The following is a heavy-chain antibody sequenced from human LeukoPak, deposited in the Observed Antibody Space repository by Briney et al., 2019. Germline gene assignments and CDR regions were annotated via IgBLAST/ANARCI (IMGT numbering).Heavy chain of an antibody. J-gene: IGHJ6*03. V-gene: IGHV3-30*02. D-gene: IGHD1-14*01. Sequence: GSLRLSCAASGFTFSNYGMHWVRQTPGKGLEWVAFIRYDGSNKYYADSVKGRFTISRDNSRNTLYLQMNSLRAEDTAVYYCAKEGEPSAYYYYYMDVWGKGTTVTVSS. CDR2: IRYDGSNK. CDR3: AKEGEPSAYYYYYMDV. CDR1: GFTFSNYG.